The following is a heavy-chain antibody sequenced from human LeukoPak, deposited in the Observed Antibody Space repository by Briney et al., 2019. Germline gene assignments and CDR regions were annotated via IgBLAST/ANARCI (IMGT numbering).Heavy chain of an antibody. CDR1: GGSFSGYY. CDR3: ARGIYDSSGYYFFDY. J-gene: IGHJ4*02. CDR2: INHSGST. V-gene: IGHV4-34*01. Sequence: SETLSLTCAVYGGSFSGYYWSWIRQPPGKGLEWIGEINHSGSTNYNPSLKSRVTISVDTSKNQFSLKLSSVTAADTAVYYCARGIYDSSGYYFFDYWGQGTLVTVSS. D-gene: IGHD3-22*01.